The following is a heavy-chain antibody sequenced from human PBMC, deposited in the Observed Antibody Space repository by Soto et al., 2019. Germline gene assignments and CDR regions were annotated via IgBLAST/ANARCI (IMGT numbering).Heavy chain of an antibody. J-gene: IGHJ4*02. Sequence: ASVKVSCEASGYTFTSYVIHWVRQAPGQRLEWMGWINAGNGNTKYSQKFQGRVTITRDTSASTAYMELSSLRSEDTAVYYCATDFRTPLFDYWGQGTLVTVSS. CDR3: ATDFRTPLFDY. CDR2: INAGNGNT. D-gene: IGHD3-3*01. V-gene: IGHV1-3*01. CDR1: GYTFTSYV.